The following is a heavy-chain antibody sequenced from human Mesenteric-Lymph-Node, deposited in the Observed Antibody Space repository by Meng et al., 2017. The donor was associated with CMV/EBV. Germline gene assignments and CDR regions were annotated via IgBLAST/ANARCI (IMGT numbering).Heavy chain of an antibody. V-gene: IGHV1-2*04. J-gene: IGHJ4*02. CDR1: GYTFTGYY. Sequence: SGYTFTGYYMHWVRQAPGQGLEWMGWINPNSGGTNYAQKFQGWVTMTRDTSISTAYMELSRLRSDDTAVYYCARAMERAAAGTAFDYWGQGTLVTVSS. CDR3: ARAMERAAAGTAFDY. D-gene: IGHD6-13*01. CDR2: INPNSGGT.